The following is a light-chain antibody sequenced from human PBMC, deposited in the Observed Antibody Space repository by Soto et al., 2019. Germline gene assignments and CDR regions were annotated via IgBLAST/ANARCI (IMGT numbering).Light chain of an antibody. Sequence: SLLTTSPSSISASVLYIVTITFSASQGIDTSLAWYQQKPGKAPKLLIYAASNFQSGVPSRFSGSGSGTHFTLTISSLQPEDFATYYCQQLHGYPITFGQGTQLVIK. CDR3: QQLHGYPIT. J-gene: IGKJ5*01. CDR2: AAS. V-gene: IGKV1-9*01. CDR1: QGIDTS.